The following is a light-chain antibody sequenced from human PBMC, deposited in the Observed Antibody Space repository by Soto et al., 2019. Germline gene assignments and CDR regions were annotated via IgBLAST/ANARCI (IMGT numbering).Light chain of an antibody. CDR3: HQYGRSSPQR. CDR1: QRIRSNY. V-gene: IGKV3-20*01. Sequence: IGLTKCASALSLSPGERATLSCRASQRIRSNYLAWYAQQPGQTPRPLXXYEXSRGTGIAERFSGSGSGRDFAITISRMKPEDVAVSFCHQYGRSSPQRFGQGTKVDI. CDR2: YEX. J-gene: IGKJ2*01.